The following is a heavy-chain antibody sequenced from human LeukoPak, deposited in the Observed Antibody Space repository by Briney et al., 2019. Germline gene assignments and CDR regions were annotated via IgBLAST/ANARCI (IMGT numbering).Heavy chain of an antibody. J-gene: IGHJ4*02. V-gene: IGHV5-51*01. CDR3: ARGQVQEHFDF. CDR2: IYPGGSDA. Sequence: GAPLQISCQTSGFLFTHYWIGWGRQLPGKGLEWMGIIYPGGSDARYGPSFEGQVTISADKSINTAYLQWSSLPAADTAVYFCARGQVQEHFDFWGQGTLVTVSS. D-gene: IGHD1-1*01. CDR1: GFLFTHYW.